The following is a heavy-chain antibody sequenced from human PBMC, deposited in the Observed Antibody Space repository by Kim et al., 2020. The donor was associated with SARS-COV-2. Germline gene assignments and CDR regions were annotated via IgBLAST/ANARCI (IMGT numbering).Heavy chain of an antibody. V-gene: IGHV4-34*01. Sequence: SETLSLTCAVYGGSFSGYYWSWIRQPPGKGLEWIGEINHSGSTNYNPSLKSRVTISVDTSKNQFSLKLSSVTAADTAVYYCARGRIDFWSGYERWEFWFDPWGQGTLVTVSS. J-gene: IGHJ5*02. D-gene: IGHD3-3*01. CDR2: INHSGST. CDR1: GGSFSGYY. CDR3: ARGRIDFWSGYERWEFWFDP.